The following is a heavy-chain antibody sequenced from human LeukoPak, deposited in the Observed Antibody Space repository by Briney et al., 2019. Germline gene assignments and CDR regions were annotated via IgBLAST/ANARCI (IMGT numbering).Heavy chain of an antibody. Sequence: SQTLSLTCTVSGGSISSGGYYWSWIRQHPGKGLEWIGYIYHSGSTYYNPSLKSRVTISVDTSKNQFSLKLSSVTAADTAVDYCARELGPTYYDSHDAFDIWGQGTMVTVSS. V-gene: IGHV4-31*03. CDR3: ARELGPTYYDSHDAFDI. D-gene: IGHD3-22*01. J-gene: IGHJ3*02. CDR2: IYHSGST. CDR1: GGSISSGGYY.